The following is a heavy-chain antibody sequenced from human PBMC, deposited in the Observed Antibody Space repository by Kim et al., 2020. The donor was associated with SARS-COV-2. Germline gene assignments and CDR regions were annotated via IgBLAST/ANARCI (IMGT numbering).Heavy chain of an antibody. J-gene: IGHJ3*02. CDR3: ARDYGRLLHYYDSSGYYSAFDI. CDR1: GDSVSSNSAA. D-gene: IGHD3-22*01. Sequence: SQTLSLTCAISGDSVSSNSAAWNWIRQSPSRGLEWLGRTYYRSKWYNDYAVSVKSRITINPDTSKNQFSLQLNSVTPEDTAVYYCARDYGRLLHYYDSSGYYSAFDIWGQGTMVTVSS. V-gene: IGHV6-1*01. CDR2: TYYRSKWYN.